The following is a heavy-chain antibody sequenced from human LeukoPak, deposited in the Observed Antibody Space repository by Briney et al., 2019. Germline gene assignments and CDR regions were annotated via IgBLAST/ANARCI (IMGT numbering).Heavy chain of an antibody. V-gene: IGHV4-31*03. J-gene: IGHJ6*02. D-gene: IGHD3-22*01. CDR1: GGSINSGGYY. CDR3: ARGPGFFYDSSGYPRYYYGMDV. CDR2: IYYSGST. Sequence: SETLSLTCTVPGGSINSGGYYWSWIRQHPGKGLEWIGHIYYSGSTYRKPSLKSRVTISVDTSKNQFSLKLSSVTAADTAVYYCARGPGFFYDSSGYPRYYYGMDVWGQGTTVTVSS.